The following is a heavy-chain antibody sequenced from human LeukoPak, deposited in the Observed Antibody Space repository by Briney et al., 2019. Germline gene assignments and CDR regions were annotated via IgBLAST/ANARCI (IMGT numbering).Heavy chain of an antibody. J-gene: IGHJ4*02. Sequence: KTSETLSLTCTVSGGSISSYYWSWIRQPPGKGLEWIGYIYYSGSTNYNPSLKSRVTISVDTSKNQFSLKLSSVTAADTAVYYCARGSGSYFPSNLFDYWGQGTLVTVSS. CDR1: GGSISSYY. D-gene: IGHD1-26*01. CDR3: ARGSGSYFPSNLFDY. CDR2: IYYSGST. V-gene: IGHV4-59*01.